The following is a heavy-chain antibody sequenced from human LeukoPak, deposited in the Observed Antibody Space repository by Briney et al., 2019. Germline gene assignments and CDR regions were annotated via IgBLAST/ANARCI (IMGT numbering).Heavy chain of an antibody. Sequence: SETLSLTCTVSDDSIHNHIWNWIRQPAGKGLEWIGRVYTSGTTDYNPSLRSRVTMSFDTSKRQFSLKLTSVTAADTAVYYCARFHSFYHDTTATNSFDFWGQGTMVTVSS. D-gene: IGHD3-22*01. J-gene: IGHJ3*01. CDR2: VYTSGTT. CDR3: ARFHSFYHDTTATNSFDF. CDR1: DDSIHNHI. V-gene: IGHV4-4*07.